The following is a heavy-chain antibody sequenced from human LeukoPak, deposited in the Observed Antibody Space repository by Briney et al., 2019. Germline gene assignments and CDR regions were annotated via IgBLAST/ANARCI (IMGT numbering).Heavy chain of an antibody. D-gene: IGHD6-13*01. V-gene: IGHV4-38-2*01. CDR1: HYSISSGFY. J-gene: IGHJ2*01. CDR2: IYHSGST. CDR3: ARHGGYINAWLTKYWYIDF. Sequence: SETLSLTCAVSHYSISSGFYWGWIRQPPGKGLEWIGSIYHSGSTYYNSSLKSRVIISVDTSKNQFSLTLSSVTAGDTALYYCARHGGYINAWLTKYWYIDFWGRGTLVTVSS.